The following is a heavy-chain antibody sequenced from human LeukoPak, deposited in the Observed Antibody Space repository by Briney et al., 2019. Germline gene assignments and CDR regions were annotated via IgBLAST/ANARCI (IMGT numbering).Heavy chain of an antibody. CDR3: GRALVITTPALDI. V-gene: IGHV4-4*07. J-gene: IGHJ3*02. CDR2: IYTSGTT. D-gene: IGHD3-9*01. CDR1: RDSIISYY. Sequence: SETLSLTCADSRDSIISYYWSWLRQPAGKGLEWVGRIYTSGTTNYNPSLKSRVTMSVGTSKNQFSLKLSSATATHTTAFRKGRALVITTPALDIWGRETMVTVSS.